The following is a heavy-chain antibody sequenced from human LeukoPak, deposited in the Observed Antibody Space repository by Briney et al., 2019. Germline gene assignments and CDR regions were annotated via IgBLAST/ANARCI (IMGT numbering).Heavy chain of an antibody. Sequence: GGSLRLSCAASGFTFSSYAMSWVRQAPGKGLEWVSAISGSGGSTYYADSVKGRFTISRDNSKNTLYLQMNSLRAEDTAVYYCASDVDYYTDAFDVWGQGTMVTVSS. CDR3: ASDVDYYTDAFDV. CDR1: GFTFSSYA. CDR2: ISGSGGST. J-gene: IGHJ3*01. V-gene: IGHV3-23*01. D-gene: IGHD3-10*01.